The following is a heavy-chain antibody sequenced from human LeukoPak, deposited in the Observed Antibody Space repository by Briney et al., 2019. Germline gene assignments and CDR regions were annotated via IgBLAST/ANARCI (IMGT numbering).Heavy chain of an antibody. Sequence: GGSLRLSCAASGFSSDDYGMSWVRQAPGKGLEWVSGINWNGGSTGYADSVKGRFTISRDNAKNSLSLQMNSLRVEDTALYYCARGGISIFGVVIYMDVWGKGTTVTVSS. CDR1: GFSSDDYG. CDR2: INWNGGST. V-gene: IGHV3-20*04. CDR3: ARGGISIFGVVIYMDV. J-gene: IGHJ6*03. D-gene: IGHD3-3*01.